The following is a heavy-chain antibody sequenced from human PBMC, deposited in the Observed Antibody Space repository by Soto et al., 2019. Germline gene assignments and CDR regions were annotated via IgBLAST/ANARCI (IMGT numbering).Heavy chain of an antibody. V-gene: IGHV3-7*03. CDR3: ARAYYYYYGMDV. Sequence: GGSLSLSCSASGFTFSSYWMSWVRQAPGKGLEWVANIKQDGSDKYYVDSVKGRFTISRDNAKNSLYLQMNSLRAEDTAVYYCARAYYYYYGMDVWGQGTTVTVSS. J-gene: IGHJ6*02. CDR1: GFTFSSYW. CDR2: IKQDGSDK.